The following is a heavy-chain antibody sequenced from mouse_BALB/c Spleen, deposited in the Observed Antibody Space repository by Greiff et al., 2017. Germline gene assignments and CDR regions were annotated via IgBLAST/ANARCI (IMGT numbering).Heavy chain of an antibody. CDR2: ISTYYGNT. CDR3: ARDGYDVRPLAY. Sequence: VQLQQSGPELVRPGVSVKISCKGSGYTFTDYAMHWVKQSHAKSLEWIGVISTYYGNTNYNQKFKGKATMTVDKSSSTAYMELARLTSEDSAIYYCARDGYDVRPLAYWGQGTLVTVSA. CDR1: GYTFTDYA. D-gene: IGHD2-2*01. V-gene: IGHV1-67*01. J-gene: IGHJ3*01.